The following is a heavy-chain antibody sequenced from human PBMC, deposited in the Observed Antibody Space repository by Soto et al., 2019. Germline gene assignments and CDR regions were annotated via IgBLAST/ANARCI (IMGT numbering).Heavy chain of an antibody. CDR3: ARDNWNSY. CDR2: VKSDGSST. J-gene: IGHJ4*02. CDR1: GFTFISYW. D-gene: IGHD1-1*01. V-gene: IGHV3-74*01. Sequence: GGSLRLSCAASGFTFISYWMHWVLQAPGKGLVWVSRVKSDGSSTSYADSVKGRFTISRDNAKNTLYLQMNSLRAEDTAVYYCARDNWNSYWGQGTLVTVAS.